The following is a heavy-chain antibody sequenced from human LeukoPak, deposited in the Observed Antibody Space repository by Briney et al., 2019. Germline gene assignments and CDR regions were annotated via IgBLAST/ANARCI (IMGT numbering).Heavy chain of an antibody. CDR1: GGSISSYY. CDR3: ARALGYCSGGSCYFHFDY. V-gene: IGHV4-34*01. D-gene: IGHD2-15*01. Sequence: SETLSLTCTVSGGSISSYYWSWIRQPPGKGLEWIGEINHSGSTNYNPSLKSRVTISVDTSKNQFSLKLSSVTAADTAVYYCARALGYCSGGSCYFHFDYWGQGTLVTVSS. J-gene: IGHJ4*02. CDR2: INHSGST.